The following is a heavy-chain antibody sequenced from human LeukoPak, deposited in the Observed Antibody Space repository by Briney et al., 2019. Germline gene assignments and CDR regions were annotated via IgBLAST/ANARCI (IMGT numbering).Heavy chain of an antibody. Sequence: SETLSLTCTVSGGSISSSSYYWGWICQPPGKGLEWIGSIYYSGSTYYNPSLKSRVTISVDTSKNQFSLKLSSVTAADTAVYYCARRVVVVAATDFNNWFDPWGQGTLVTVSS. D-gene: IGHD2-15*01. J-gene: IGHJ5*02. CDR2: IYYSGST. CDR1: GGSISSSSYY. CDR3: ARRVVVVAATDFNNWFDP. V-gene: IGHV4-39*07.